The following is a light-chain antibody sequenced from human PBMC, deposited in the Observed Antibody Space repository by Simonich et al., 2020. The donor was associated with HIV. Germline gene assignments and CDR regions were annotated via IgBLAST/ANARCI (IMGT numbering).Light chain of an antibody. CDR1: RNVASN. J-gene: IGKJ1*01. CDR3: QQYNNWPT. CDR2: AAS. V-gene: IGKV3-15*01. Sequence: EIVMTQSPATLSVSPGERATLSCRARRNVASNLAWYQQKPVQTPRLLSYAASSRATGIPARFSGSGFGTEFTLTISSIQSEDFAVYYCQQYNNWPTFGQGTKVEIK.